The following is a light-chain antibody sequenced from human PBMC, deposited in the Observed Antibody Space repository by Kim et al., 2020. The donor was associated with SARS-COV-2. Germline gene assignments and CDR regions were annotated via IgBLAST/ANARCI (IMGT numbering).Light chain of an antibody. CDR1: RIRWES. CDR2: GKN. CDR3: ASRDSGNQWV. V-gene: IGLV3-19*01. Sequence: VALGQTGRSKCQGDRIRWESASWYLQKPGQAPLLVSYGKNNRPSGSPDRFSGSSAGNTASLTITGAQAEDEADDYCASRDSGNQWVFGGGTELTVL. J-gene: IGLJ3*02.